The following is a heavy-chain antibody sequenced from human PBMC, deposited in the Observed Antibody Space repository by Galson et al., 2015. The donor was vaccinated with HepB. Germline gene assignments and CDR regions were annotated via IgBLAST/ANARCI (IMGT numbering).Heavy chain of an antibody. V-gene: IGHV4-59*08. Sequence: QLQLQESGPGLVKPSETLSLTCTVSGGSISSYYWSWIRQPPGKGLEWIGYIYYSGSTNYNPSLKSRVTISVDTSKNQFSLKLSSVTAADTAVYYCARGQDLGQHWGGVYDILTGLDYWGQGTLVTVSS. CDR1: GGSISSYY. CDR2: IYYSGST. J-gene: IGHJ4*02. D-gene: IGHD3-9*01. CDR3: ARGQDLGQHWGGVYDILTGLDY.